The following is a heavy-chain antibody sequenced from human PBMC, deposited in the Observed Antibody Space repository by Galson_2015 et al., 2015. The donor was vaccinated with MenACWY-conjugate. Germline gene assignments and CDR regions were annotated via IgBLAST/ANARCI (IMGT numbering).Heavy chain of an antibody. J-gene: IGHJ5*02. CDR3: ARDPREVAAMIVLVPNGWFDP. CDR2: ILPRIGST. CDR1: GGTFSNYA. Sequence: SVKVSCKASGGTFSNYAINWVRQAPGQGLEWMGGILPRIGSTNYAQKFQGRVTMTADASTSTAYMELDSLGSGDTAVYYCARDPREVAAMIVLVPNGWFDPWGQGTLVTVSS. V-gene: IGHV1-69*13. D-gene: IGHD3-22*01.